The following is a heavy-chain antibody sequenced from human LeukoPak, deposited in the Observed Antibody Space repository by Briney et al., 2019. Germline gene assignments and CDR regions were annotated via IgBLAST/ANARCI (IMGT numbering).Heavy chain of an antibody. CDR1: GGSISSYY. CDR3: AREARYDFWSGYYSPDY. J-gene: IGHJ4*02. V-gene: IGHV4-59*12. D-gene: IGHD3-3*01. Sequence: SETLSLTCTVSGGSISSYYWSWIRQPPGKGLEWIGYIYYSGSTNYNPSLKSRVTISVDTSKNQFSLKLSSVTAADTAVYYCAREARYDFWSGYYSPDYWGQGTLVTVSS. CDR2: IYYSGST.